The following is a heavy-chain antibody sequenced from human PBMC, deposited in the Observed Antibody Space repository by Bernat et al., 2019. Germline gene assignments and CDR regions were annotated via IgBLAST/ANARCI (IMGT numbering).Heavy chain of an antibody. D-gene: IGHD1-26*01. J-gene: IGHJ4*02. CDR1: GGSISSSSYY. CDR3: ASTLEVGATYY. Sequence: QLQLQESGPGLVKPSETLSLTCTVSGGSISSSSYYWGWIRQPPGKGREWSGSNYYSGSTYSNPSLESRFTISVDTSKNQFSLKLSSVTAADTAVYYCASTLEVGATYYWGQGTLVTVSS. CDR2: NYYSGST. V-gene: IGHV4-39*01.